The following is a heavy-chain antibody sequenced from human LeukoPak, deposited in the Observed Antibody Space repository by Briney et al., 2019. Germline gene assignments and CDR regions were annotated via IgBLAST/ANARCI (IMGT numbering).Heavy chain of an antibody. Sequence: SETLSLTCTVSGGSISSYYWSWIRQPPGKGLEWIGYIYYSGSTNYNPSLKSRVTISVDTSKNQFSLKLSSVTAADTAVYYCARGGYGDYLYVMDVWGQGTTVTVSS. V-gene: IGHV4-59*01. D-gene: IGHD5-18*01. CDR2: IYYSGST. J-gene: IGHJ6*02. CDR3: ARGGYGDYLYVMDV. CDR1: GGSISSYY.